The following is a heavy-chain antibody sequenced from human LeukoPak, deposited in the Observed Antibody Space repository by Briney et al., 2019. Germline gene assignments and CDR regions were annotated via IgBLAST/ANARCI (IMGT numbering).Heavy chain of an antibody. CDR3: ARDGYDFWSDFPRSFSDHQTVMDV. Sequence: ASVKVSCKASGYTFTSYYMHWVRQAPGQGLEWMGIINPSGGSTSYAQKFQGRVTMTRDMSTSTVYMELSSLRSEDTAVYYCARDGYDFWSDFPRSFSDHQTVMDVWGKGTTVTVSS. J-gene: IGHJ6*04. D-gene: IGHD3-3*01. V-gene: IGHV1-46*01. CDR1: GYTFTSYY. CDR2: INPSGGST.